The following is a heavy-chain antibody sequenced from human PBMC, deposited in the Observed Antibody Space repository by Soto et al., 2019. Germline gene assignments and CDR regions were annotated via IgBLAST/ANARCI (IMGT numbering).Heavy chain of an antibody. V-gene: IGHV4-4*07. Sequence: PSETLSLTCTVSGASISSYYWTWIRQPAGKGLEWIGRMYSGGTTKYNPSLESRVTMSVDTSKNQFSLKLNSVTAADTAVYYCASRYCDITACYDNWFDPWGQGTLVTVS. CDR3: ASRYCDITACYDNWFDP. CDR1: GASISSYY. CDR2: MYSGGTT. D-gene: IGHD2-15*01. J-gene: IGHJ5*02.